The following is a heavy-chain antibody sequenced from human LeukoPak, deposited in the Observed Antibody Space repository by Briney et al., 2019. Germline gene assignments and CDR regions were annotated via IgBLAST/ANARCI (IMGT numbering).Heavy chain of an antibody. Sequence: PGGSLRLSCAASGFTFSDYAMSWVRQAPGKGLEWVSAISGSGGSTYYADSVKGRFTISRDNSKNTLYLQMNSLRAEDTAVYYSAKSPYCSGGNCYSGDFDYWGQGTLVTVSS. CDR1: GFTFSDYA. J-gene: IGHJ4*02. CDR3: AKSPYCSGGNCYSGDFDY. CDR2: ISGSGGST. V-gene: IGHV3-23*01. D-gene: IGHD2-15*01.